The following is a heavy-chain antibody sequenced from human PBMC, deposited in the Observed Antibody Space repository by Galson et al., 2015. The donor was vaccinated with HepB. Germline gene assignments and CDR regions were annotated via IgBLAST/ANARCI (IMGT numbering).Heavy chain of an antibody. V-gene: IGHV3-15*07. J-gene: IGHJ4*02. Sequence: SLRLSCAASGFTFSNAWINWVRQAPGKGLEWVGRIKSKTDGGTTDYAAPVKGRFTISRDDSKNTLYLQMNSLKTEDTAVYYCTTDLISRYCSSTSCFLRDYWGQGTLVTVSS. D-gene: IGHD2-2*01. CDR1: GFTFSNAW. CDR2: IKSKTDGGTT. CDR3: TTDLISRYCSSTSCFLRDY.